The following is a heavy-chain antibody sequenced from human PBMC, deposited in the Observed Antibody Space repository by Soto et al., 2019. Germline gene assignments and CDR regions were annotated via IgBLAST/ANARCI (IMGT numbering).Heavy chain of an antibody. Sequence: XATLSLTCAVYGGSFSGYYWSWIRQPPGKGLEWIGEINHSGSTNYNPSLKSRVTISVDTSKNQFSLKLSSVTAADTAVYYCAYGDYHNWFDPWGQGTLVTVSS. CDR2: INHSGST. CDR1: GGSFSGYY. V-gene: IGHV4-34*01. CDR3: AYGDYHNWFDP. D-gene: IGHD4-17*01. J-gene: IGHJ5*02.